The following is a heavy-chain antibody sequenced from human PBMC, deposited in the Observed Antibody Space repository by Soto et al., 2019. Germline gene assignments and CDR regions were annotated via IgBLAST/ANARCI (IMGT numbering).Heavy chain of an antibody. CDR3: ARDRGGGSIFGGHYGMDV. V-gene: IGHV3-11*06. J-gene: IGHJ6*02. Sequence: GGSLRLSXAASGFIFRDFYMSWIRQVPVKGLEWLSKISSSSSSTDYADSVKGRFTISRDNAKNSLYLQMSSLRAEDTAVYYCARDRGGGSIFGGHYGMDVWGQGTTVTVSS. CDR2: ISSSSSST. D-gene: IGHD3-3*01. CDR1: GFIFRDFY.